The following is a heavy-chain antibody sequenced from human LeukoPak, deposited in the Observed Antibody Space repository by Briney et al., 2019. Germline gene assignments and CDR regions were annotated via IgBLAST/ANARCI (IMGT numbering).Heavy chain of an antibody. J-gene: IGHJ3*01. V-gene: IGHV3-7*01. CDR3: ARYKLYDILTGYLDRAFDL. CDR1: GFTFS. Sequence: GGSLRLSCAASGFTFSMSWVRQAPGKGLEWVANIRQDGNERYHMDSVKGRFTISRDNAKNSLYLQMNGLRAEDTAVYYCARYKLYDILTGYLDRAFDLWGQGTMVTVSS. CDR2: IRQDGNER. D-gene: IGHD3-9*01.